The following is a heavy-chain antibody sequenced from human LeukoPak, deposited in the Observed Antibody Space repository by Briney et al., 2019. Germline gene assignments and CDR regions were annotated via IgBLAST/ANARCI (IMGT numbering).Heavy chain of an antibody. CDR2: IYYSGST. V-gene: IGHV4-59*08. Sequence: SETLSLTCTVSGGSMSSYYWSWIRQPPGKGLEWIAYIYYSGSTKYNPSLKSRVTISVDTSQSQFSLKLSSVTAADTAVYYCARHCSSTSCPSASYYYGLDVWGQGTTVTVSS. J-gene: IGHJ6*02. CDR3: ARHCSSTSCPSASYYYGLDV. D-gene: IGHD2-2*01. CDR1: GGSMSSYY.